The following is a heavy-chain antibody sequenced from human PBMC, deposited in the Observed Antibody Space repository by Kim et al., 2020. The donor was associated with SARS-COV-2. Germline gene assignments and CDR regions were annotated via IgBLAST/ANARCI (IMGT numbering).Heavy chain of an antibody. J-gene: IGHJ4*02. CDR3: ARLGVGNSNYYYVY. CDR1: GFTFSSYA. CDR2: ITASGGST. V-gene: IGHV3-23*01. D-gene: IGHD7-27*01. Sequence: GGSLRLSCAASGFTFSSYALTWVRQAPGKGLDWVSSITASGGSTYYADSVKGRFTISRDNSKNTLYLQMNSLRVEDTAVYYCARLGVGNSNYYYVYWGQGTLVTVSS.